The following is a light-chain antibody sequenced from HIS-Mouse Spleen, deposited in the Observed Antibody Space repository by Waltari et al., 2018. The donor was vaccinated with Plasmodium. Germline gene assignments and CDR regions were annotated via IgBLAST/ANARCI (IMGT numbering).Light chain of an antibody. CDR2: DAS. CDR3: QQYDNLPPLFT. Sequence: DIQMTQSPSSLSASVGDRVTITCQASQDISNYLNWYQQKPGKAPKLRIYDASNLETGVPSRFSGSGSGTDFTFTSSSLQPEDIATYYCQQYDNLPPLFTFGPGTKVDIK. J-gene: IGKJ3*01. CDR1: QDISNY. V-gene: IGKV1-33*01.